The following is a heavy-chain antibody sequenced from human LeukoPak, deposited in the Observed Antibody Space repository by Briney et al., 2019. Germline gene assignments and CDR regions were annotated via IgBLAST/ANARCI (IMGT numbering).Heavy chain of an antibody. CDR3: ARWGEHSTFPVFAFDL. V-gene: IGHV1-46*01. CDR1: GYTFTGYY. D-gene: IGHD3-10*01. CDR2: INPSGGST. J-gene: IGHJ3*01. Sequence: ASVKVSCKASGYTFTGYYMHWVRQAPGQGLEWMGIINPSGGSTSYAQKFQGRVTMTRDTSTSTVYMELSSLRSEDTAVYYCARWGEHSTFPVFAFDLWGQGTMVTVSS.